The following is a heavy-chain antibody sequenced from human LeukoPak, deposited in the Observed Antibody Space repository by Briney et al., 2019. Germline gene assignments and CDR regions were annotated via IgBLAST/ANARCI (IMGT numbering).Heavy chain of an antibody. J-gene: IGHJ4*02. Sequence: GGSLRLSCAASGFTFSSYSMNWVRQAPGKGLEWVSSISSSSIYIYYADSVKGRFTISRDNAKNSLYLQMNSLRAEDTAVYYCARRELRYFDWLLPRGYFDYWGQGTLVTVSS. CDR3: ARRELRYFDWLLPRGYFDY. V-gene: IGHV3-21*01. D-gene: IGHD3-9*01. CDR2: ISSSSIYI. CDR1: GFTFSSYS.